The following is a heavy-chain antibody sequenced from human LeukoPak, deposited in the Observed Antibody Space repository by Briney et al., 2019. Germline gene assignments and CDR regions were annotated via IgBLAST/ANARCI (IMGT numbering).Heavy chain of an antibody. Sequence: GGSLRLSCAASGFTFSTSAMNWVRQAPGRGLEGVSSISPTGGAIFYAASLRGRIIISRDNAKNPLFLQMNSLTAEDTALYFCATGIRERGFDYWGQGTLVTVSS. V-gene: IGHV3-21*01. D-gene: IGHD1-1*01. J-gene: IGHJ4*02. CDR3: ATGIRERGFDY. CDR1: GFTFSTSA. CDR2: ISPTGGAI.